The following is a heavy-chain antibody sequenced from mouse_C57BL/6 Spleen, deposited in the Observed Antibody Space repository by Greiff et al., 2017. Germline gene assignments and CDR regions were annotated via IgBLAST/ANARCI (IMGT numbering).Heavy chain of an antibody. CDR2: IDPSDSYT. V-gene: IGHV1-69*01. CDR3: ARNWNYCSSSFAY. Sequence: VQLQQSGAELVMPGASVKLSCKASGYTFTSYWMHWVKQRPGQGLEWIGEIDPSDSYTNYNQKFKGKSTLTVDKSYGTPYMQLSSLTSEVSAVYYWARNWNYCSSSFAYWGQGTLVTVSA. J-gene: IGHJ3*01. CDR1: GYTFTSYW. D-gene: IGHD1-1*01.